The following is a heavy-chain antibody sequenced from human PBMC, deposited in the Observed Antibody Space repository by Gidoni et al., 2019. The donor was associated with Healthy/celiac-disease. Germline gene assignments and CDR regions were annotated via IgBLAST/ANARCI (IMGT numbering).Heavy chain of an antibody. Sequence: EVQLLESGGGLVQPGGSLRLSCAASGFTFSSYAMSWVRQAPGKGLEWVSAISGSGGSTYYADSVKGRFTISRDNSKNTLYLQMNSLRAEDTAVYYCAKDICSGGSCRPPKRFDPWGQGTLVTVSS. CDR1: GFTFSSYA. D-gene: IGHD2-15*01. V-gene: IGHV3-23*01. J-gene: IGHJ5*02. CDR3: AKDICSGGSCRPPKRFDP. CDR2: ISGSGGST.